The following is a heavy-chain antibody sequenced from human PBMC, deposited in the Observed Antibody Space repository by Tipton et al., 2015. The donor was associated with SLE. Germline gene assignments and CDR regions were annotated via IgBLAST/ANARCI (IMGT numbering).Heavy chain of an antibody. CDR3: AREAYYDFWSGYSPRVWYFDL. CDR2: IYYSGST. Sequence: TLSLTCTVSGGSISSGGYYWSWIRQHPGKGLEWIGYIYYSGSTYYNPSLKSRVTISVDTSKNQFSLKLSSVTAADTAVYHCAREAYYDFWSGYSPRVWYFDLWGRGTLVTVSS. J-gene: IGHJ2*01. V-gene: IGHV4-31*03. CDR1: GGSISSGGYY. D-gene: IGHD3-3*01.